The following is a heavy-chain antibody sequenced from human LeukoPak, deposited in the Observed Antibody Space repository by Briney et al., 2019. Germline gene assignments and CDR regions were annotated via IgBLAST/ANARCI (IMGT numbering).Heavy chain of an antibody. CDR3: ASLWPYQLSAFDI. Sequence: PSETLSLTCAVYGGSFSGYYWSWIRQPPGKGLEWIGEINHSGSTNYNPSLKGRVTISVDTSKNQFSLKLSSVTAADTAVYYCASLWPYQLSAFDIWGQGTMVTVSP. CDR1: GGSFSGYY. D-gene: IGHD2-2*01. V-gene: IGHV4-34*01. CDR2: INHSGST. J-gene: IGHJ3*02.